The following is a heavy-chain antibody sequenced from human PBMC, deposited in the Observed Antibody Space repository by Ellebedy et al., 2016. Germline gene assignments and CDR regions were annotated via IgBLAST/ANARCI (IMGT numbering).Heavy chain of an antibody. CDR1: GGSVSSDY. CDR2: VFHTGAT. J-gene: IGHJ3*01. D-gene: IGHD6-19*01. Sequence: SETLSLTCNVFGGSVSSDYWNWIRRPPGKGLEWIGFVFHTGATLYNPSLKSRVTMSVDTSKSQISLRLMSVTAADTAVYYCAKWNGGWYAFVVWGQGTMVTVSS. CDR3: AKWNGGWYAFVV. V-gene: IGHV4-59*02.